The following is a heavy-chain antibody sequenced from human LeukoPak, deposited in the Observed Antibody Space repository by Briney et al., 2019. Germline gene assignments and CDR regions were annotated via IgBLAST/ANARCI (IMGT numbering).Heavy chain of an antibody. CDR3: AELGITMIGGV. D-gene: IGHD3-10*02. Sequence: GRSLRLSCEASGFTFSNYALHWVRQAPGKGLEWVSYISSSGSTIYYADSVKGRFTISRDNAKNSLYLQMNSLRAEDTAVYYCAELGITMIGGVWGKGTTVTISS. J-gene: IGHJ6*04. CDR2: ISSSGSTI. CDR1: GFTFSNYA. V-gene: IGHV3-48*03.